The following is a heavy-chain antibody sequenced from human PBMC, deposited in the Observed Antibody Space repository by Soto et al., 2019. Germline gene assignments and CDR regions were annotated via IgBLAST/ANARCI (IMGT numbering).Heavy chain of an antibody. CDR1: SGSISSYD. D-gene: IGHD3-10*01. CDR2: INYSGST. J-gene: IGHJ4*02. V-gene: IGHV4-59*01. Sequence: SETLSLTCTVSSGSISSYDWNWVRQPPGKGLEWIGFINYSGSTHYNPSLKSRVTISLDTSKNQFSLKLNSVTAADTAVYYCARENYYALDYWGPGTLVTVSS. CDR3: ARENYYALDY.